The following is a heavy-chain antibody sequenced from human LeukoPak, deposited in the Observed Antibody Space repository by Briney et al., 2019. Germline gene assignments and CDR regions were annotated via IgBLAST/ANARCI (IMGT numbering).Heavy chain of an antibody. CDR2: IYHSGST. Sequence: SETLSLTCTVSGYSISSGYYWGWIRQPPGKGLEWIGSIYHSGSTYYNPSLKSRVTISVDTSKNQFSLKLSSVTAADTAVYYCARDPGAHRAGWFDPWGQGTLVTVSS. J-gene: IGHJ5*02. D-gene: IGHD7-27*01. V-gene: IGHV4-38-2*02. CDR3: ARDPGAHRAGWFDP. CDR1: GYSISSGYY.